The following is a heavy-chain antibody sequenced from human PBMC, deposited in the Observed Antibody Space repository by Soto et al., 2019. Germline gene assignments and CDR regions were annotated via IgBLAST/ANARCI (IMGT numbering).Heavy chain of an antibody. CDR1: GYTFTSYY. J-gene: IGHJ1*01. CDR3: AKGSDYFESSGHNLEYFQY. Sequence: ASVKVSCKASGYTFTSYYMHWVRQAPGQGLEWMGIINPSGGSTSYAQKFQGRVTMTRDTSTSTVYMELSSLRAEDTAVYFCAKGSDYFESSGHNLEYFQYWGQGTLVTVSS. D-gene: IGHD3-22*01. V-gene: IGHV1-46*01. CDR2: INPSGGST.